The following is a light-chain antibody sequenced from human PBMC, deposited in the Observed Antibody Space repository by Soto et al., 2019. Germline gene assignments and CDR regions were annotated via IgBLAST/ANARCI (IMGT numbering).Light chain of an antibody. J-gene: IGKJ1*01. V-gene: IGKV3-20*01. CDR3: QQYGSSPQT. CDR1: QSVSSSY. Sequence: EIVLTQSPGTLSLSPGERATLSCRASQSVSSSYLAWYQQKPGQAPRLLIYGASSRATGIPDRFSGSGSGTDFTLTISRLKPEDVAVYYCQQYGSSPQTFGQGTKVDIK. CDR2: GAS.